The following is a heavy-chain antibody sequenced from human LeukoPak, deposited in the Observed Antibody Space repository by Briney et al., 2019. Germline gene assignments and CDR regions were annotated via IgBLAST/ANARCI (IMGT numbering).Heavy chain of an antibody. V-gene: IGHV4-59*01. CDR3: ARGRRTSRPASIFSLITASNWFDP. CDR1: GGSISSYY. J-gene: IGHJ5*02. D-gene: IGHD2-2*01. Sequence: SETLSLTCTVSGGSISSYYWSWIRQPPGKGLEWIGYIYYSGSTNYNPSLKSRVTISVDTSKNQFSLKLSSVTAADTAVYYCARGRRTSRPASIFSLITASNWFDPWGQGTLVTVSS. CDR2: IYYSGST.